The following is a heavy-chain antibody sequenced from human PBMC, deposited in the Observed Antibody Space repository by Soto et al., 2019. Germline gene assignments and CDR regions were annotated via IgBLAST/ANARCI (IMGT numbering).Heavy chain of an antibody. CDR1: GGSISSSSYY. V-gene: IGHV4-39*01. D-gene: IGHD1-7*01. CDR2: IYYSGST. J-gene: IGHJ4*02. Sequence: SETLSLTCTVSGGSISSSSYYWGWIRQPPGKGLEWIGSIYYSGSTYYNPSLKSRVTISVDTSKNQFSLKLSSVTAADTAVYYCATLQELRDPFDYWGQGTLVTVSS. CDR3: ATLQELRDPFDY.